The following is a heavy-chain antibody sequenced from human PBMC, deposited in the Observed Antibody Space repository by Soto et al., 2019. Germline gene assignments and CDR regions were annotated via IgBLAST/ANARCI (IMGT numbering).Heavy chain of an antibody. CDR1: GGTFSSYA. Sequence: GASVKVSCKASGGTFSSYAISWVRQAPGQGLEWMGGIITIFGTANYAQKFQGRVTITADESTSTAYMELSSLRSEDTAVYYCARPGDTAYYDFWSGYYIRDRYYYGMDVWGQGTTVTVSS. J-gene: IGHJ6*02. CDR2: IITIFGTA. CDR3: ARPGDTAYYDFWSGYYIRDRYYYGMDV. V-gene: IGHV1-69*13. D-gene: IGHD3-3*01.